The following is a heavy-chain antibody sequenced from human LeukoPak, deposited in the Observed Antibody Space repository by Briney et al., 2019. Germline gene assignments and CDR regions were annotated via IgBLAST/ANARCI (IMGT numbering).Heavy chain of an antibody. J-gene: IGHJ4*02. Sequence: GGSLRLSCAASGFTFSNAWMSWVRQAPGKGLEWVGRIKSKTDGGTTDYVAPVKGRFTISRDDSKNTLYLQMNSLKTEDTAVYYCTTASSGGSFKPYYFDYWGQGTLVTVSS. D-gene: IGHD2-15*01. V-gene: IGHV3-15*01. CDR2: IKSKTDGGTT. CDR3: TTASSGGSFKPYYFDY. CDR1: GFTFSNAW.